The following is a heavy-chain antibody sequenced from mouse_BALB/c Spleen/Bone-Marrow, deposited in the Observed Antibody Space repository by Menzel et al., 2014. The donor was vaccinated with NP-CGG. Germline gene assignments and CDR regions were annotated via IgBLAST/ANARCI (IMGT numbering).Heavy chain of an antibody. CDR3: ARKVRKYYAMDY. CDR1: GFTFSSYG. CDR2: INSNGGST. D-gene: IGHD1-3*01. J-gene: IGHJ4*01. V-gene: IGHV5-6-3*01. Sequence: EVMLVESGGGLVQPGGSLKLSCAASGFTFSSYGTSWVRQTPDKRLELVATINSNGGSTYYPDSVKGRFTISRDNAKNTLYLQMSSLKSEDTAMYYCARKVRKYYAMDYWGQGTSVTVSS.